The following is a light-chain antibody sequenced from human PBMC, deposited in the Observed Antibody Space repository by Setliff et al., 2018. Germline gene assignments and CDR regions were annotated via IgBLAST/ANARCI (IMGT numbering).Light chain of an antibody. CDR1: SSNIGSHY. J-gene: IGLJ2*01. CDR3: AARDDIVSSVV. V-gene: IGLV1-47*01. Sequence: QSVLTQPPSASGTPGPTITISCSGSSSNIGSHYVYWYQLLPGTAPKLLIYNNDRWPSGYPGRFSGSKSGTSASLAISGLRSEDEAEYFCAARDDIVSSVVFGGGTKVTV. CDR2: NND.